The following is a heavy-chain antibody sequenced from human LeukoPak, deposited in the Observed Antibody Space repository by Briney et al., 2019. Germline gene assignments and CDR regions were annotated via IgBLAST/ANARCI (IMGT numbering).Heavy chain of an antibody. J-gene: IGHJ5*02. V-gene: IGHV4-59*01. CDR2: IYYSGST. CDR3: ATMTATGWFDP. CDR1: GGSISSYY. D-gene: IGHD3-10*01. Sequence: SETLSLTFSVSGGSISSYYWSWIRQPPGKGLEWIGYIYYSGSTNYNPSLKSRVTISVDTSKNQFSLKLSSVTAADTAVYYCATMTATGWFDPWGQGTLVTVSS.